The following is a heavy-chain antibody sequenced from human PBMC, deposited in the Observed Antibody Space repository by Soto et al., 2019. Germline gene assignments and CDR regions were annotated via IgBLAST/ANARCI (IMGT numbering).Heavy chain of an antibody. CDR2: IYYSGST. J-gene: IGHJ3*02. CDR3: ARHRSRVVGATAFDI. V-gene: IGHV4-39*01. D-gene: IGHD1-26*01. Sequence: SETLSLTCTVSGGSISSSSYYWGWIRQPPGKGLEWIGSIYYSGSTYYNPSLKSRVTISVDTSKNQFSLKLSSVTAADTAVYYCARHRSRVVGATAFDIWGQGTMVTVSS. CDR1: GGSISSSSYY.